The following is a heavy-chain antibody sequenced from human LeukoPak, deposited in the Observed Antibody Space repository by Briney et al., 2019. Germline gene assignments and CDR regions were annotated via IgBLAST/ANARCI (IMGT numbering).Heavy chain of an antibody. V-gene: IGHV1-69*13. J-gene: IGHJ5*02. D-gene: IGHD6-19*01. CDR3: ARVGYLRSYSSGWYNWFDP. Sequence: SVKVSCKASGYTFTSYGISWVRQAPGQGLEWMGGIIPIFGTANYAQKFQGRVTITADESTSTAYMELSSLRSEDTAVYYCARVGYLRSYSSGWYNWFDPWGQGTLVTVSS. CDR2: IIPIFGTA. CDR1: GYTFTSYG.